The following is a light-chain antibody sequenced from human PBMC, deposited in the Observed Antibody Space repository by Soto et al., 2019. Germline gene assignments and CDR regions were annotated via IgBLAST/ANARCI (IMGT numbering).Light chain of an antibody. CDR2: AAS. V-gene: IGKV1-39*01. J-gene: IGKJ1*01. Sequence: DIQMTQSPSSLSASVGDRVTIACRASQSISSDLNWYQQKPGKAPKLLIYAASSLQSGVPSRFSGSGSGTHFTLTVSSLQPEDFATYYCQQSYSSPRTFDQGTKVEIK. CDR1: QSISSD. CDR3: QQSYSSPRT.